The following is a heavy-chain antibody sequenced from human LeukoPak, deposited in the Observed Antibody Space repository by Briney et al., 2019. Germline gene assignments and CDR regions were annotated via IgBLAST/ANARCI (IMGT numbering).Heavy chain of an antibody. CDR1: GFTVSSNY. CDR2: IYSGGST. Sequence: GGSLRLSCAAPGFTVSSNYMSWVRQAPGKGLEWVSVIYSGGSTYYADSVKGRFTISRDNSKNTLYLQMNSMRAEDTAVYYCARDNDGDSFDAFDIWGQGTMVTVSS. D-gene: IGHD4-17*01. J-gene: IGHJ3*02. CDR3: ARDNDGDSFDAFDI. V-gene: IGHV3-66*01.